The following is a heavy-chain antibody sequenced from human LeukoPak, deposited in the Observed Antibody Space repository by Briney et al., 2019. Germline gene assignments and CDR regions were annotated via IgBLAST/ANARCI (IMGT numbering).Heavy chain of an antibody. CDR1: GFTFDDYA. D-gene: IGHD2-15*01. J-gene: IGHJ6*02. Sequence: PGGSLRLSCAASGFTFDDYAMHWVRQAPGKGLEWVSFISWDGGSTYYADSVKGRFTISRDNSKNSLFLQMNSLRAEDTALYYCAKVEVATTVGVADYYYGMDVWGPGTTVTVSS. CDR2: ISWDGGST. CDR3: AKVEVATTVGVADYYYGMDV. V-gene: IGHV3-43D*03.